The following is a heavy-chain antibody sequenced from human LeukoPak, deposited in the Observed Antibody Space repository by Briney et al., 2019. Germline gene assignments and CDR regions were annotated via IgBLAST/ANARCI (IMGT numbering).Heavy chain of an antibody. D-gene: IGHD2-15*01. CDR1: GFTFSTYV. CDR2: ISYDRNSK. J-gene: IGHJ3*02. CDR3: ARDIVVVVAADDAFDI. V-gene: IGHV3-30*03. Sequence: PGGSLRLSCAGSGFTFSTYVIHWVRQTPGKGLEWAALISYDRNSKYYADSVKGRFTISRDNSKNTVYLQMDSLRPEDTAVYYCARDIVVVVAADDAFDIWGQGTMVTVSS.